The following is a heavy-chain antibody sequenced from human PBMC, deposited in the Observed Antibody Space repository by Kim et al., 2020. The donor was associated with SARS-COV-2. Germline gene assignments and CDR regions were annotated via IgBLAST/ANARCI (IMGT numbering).Heavy chain of an antibody. CDR2: INTNTGNP. Sequence: ASVKVSCKASGYTFTSYAMNWVRQAPGQGLEWMGWINTNTGNPTYAQGFTGRFVFSLDTSVSTAYLQISSLMAEDTAVYYCARGARYYYDSSGYYYEWGYWGQGTLVTVSS. D-gene: IGHD3-22*01. CDR1: GYTFTSYA. V-gene: IGHV7-4-1*02. CDR3: ARGARYYYDSSGYYYEWGY. J-gene: IGHJ4*02.